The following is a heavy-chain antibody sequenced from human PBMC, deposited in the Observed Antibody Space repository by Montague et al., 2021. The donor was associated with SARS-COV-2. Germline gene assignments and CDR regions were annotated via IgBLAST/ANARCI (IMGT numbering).Heavy chain of an antibody. CDR3: ARWEWLRGGMDV. Sequence: SETLSLTCTVSGGSISSYYWSWIRQPPGNGLEWIGHVFDSGSTNYNPSLKSRVTISVDTSKNQFSLKLSSVTAADTAVYYCARWEWLRGGMDVWGQGTTVTVSS. CDR2: VFDSGST. D-gene: IGHD5-12*01. V-gene: IGHV4-59*13. CDR1: GGSISSYY. J-gene: IGHJ6*02.